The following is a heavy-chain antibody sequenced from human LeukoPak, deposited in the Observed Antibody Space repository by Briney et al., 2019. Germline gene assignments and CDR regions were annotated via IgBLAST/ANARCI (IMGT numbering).Heavy chain of an antibody. CDR1: GYTFTNYG. V-gene: IGHV1-18*01. CDR2: ISAYNGNT. CDR3: ARDDLDCSGGTCYPDDY. Sequence: ASVKVSCKVSGYTFTNYGISWVRQAPGQGLEWMGWISAYNGNTNYARKLQGRVTLTTDTSTSTAYMELRSLTSDDTAFYYCARDDLDCSGGTCYPDDYWGQGTLVTVSS. J-gene: IGHJ4*02. D-gene: IGHD2-15*01.